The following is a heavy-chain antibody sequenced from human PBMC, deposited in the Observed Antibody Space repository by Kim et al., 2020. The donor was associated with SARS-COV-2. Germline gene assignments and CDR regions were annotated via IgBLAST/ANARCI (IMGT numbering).Heavy chain of an antibody. J-gene: IGHJ4*02. D-gene: IGHD7-27*01. Sequence: SETLSLTCTVSGDSISSSTYYWGWIRQPPGKGLEWIGSLYYSGSIYYNPFLKSRVTISVDTSKNLFSLKLTSVTAADTAVYYCARIPLGTGVVDYWGQGTLVTVSS. CDR3: ARIPLGTGVVDY. CDR1: GDSISSSTYY. CDR2: LYYSGSI. V-gene: IGHV4-39*01.